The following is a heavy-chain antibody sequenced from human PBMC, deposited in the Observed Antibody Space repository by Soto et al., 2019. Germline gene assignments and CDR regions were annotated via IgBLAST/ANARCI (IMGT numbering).Heavy chain of an antibody. Sequence: QVTLKESGPVLVKPTETLTLTCTVSGFSLSNARMGVSWIRQPPGKALEWLAHIFSNDEKSYSTSLKSRLTSYKDTSKSQVVLNMTNMDPVDTATYYCARIGYCSSTSCYKGGYYFDYWGQGTLVTVSS. CDR1: GFSLSNARMG. J-gene: IGHJ4*02. CDR3: ARIGYCSSTSCYKGGYYFDY. D-gene: IGHD2-2*02. CDR2: IFSNDEK. V-gene: IGHV2-26*01.